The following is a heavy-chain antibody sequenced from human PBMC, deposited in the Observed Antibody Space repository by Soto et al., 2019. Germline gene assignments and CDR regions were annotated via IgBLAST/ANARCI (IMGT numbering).Heavy chain of an antibody. CDR3: AREGYCSGGSCYNFQH. V-gene: IGHV1-69*01. J-gene: IGHJ1*01. D-gene: IGHD2-15*01. CDR2: IIPIFSTT. Sequence: QVQLVQSGAEVKKPGSSVKVSCKASGGTFSSYAISWVRQAPGQGLEWMGGIIPIFSTTNYAHKFQGRVTLTADESTSTAYMELSRLSSEDTAVYYCAREGYCSGGSCYNFQHWGQGTLVTVSS. CDR1: GGTFSSYA.